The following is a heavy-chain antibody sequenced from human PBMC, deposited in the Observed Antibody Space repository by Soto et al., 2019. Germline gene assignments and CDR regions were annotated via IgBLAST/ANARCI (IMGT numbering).Heavy chain of an antibody. CDR1: GFTFSSYA. V-gene: IGHV3-23*01. Sequence: PGGSLRLSCAASGFTFSSYAMSWVRQAPGKGLEWVSAISGSGGSTYYADSVKGRFTISRDNSRNTLYLQMNSLRAEDTAVYYCAKARVPEYSSSLVDREYYYYGMDVWGQGTTVTVSS. J-gene: IGHJ6*02. CDR2: ISGSGGST. D-gene: IGHD6-6*01. CDR3: AKARVPEYSSSLVDREYYYYGMDV.